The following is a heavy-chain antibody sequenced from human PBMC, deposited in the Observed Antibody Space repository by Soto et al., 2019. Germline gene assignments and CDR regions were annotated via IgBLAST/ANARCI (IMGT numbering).Heavy chain of an antibody. V-gene: IGHV4-30-4*01. CDR1: GGSISSGDYY. CDR2: IYYSGST. D-gene: IGHD5-12*01. Sequence: PSETLSLTCTVSGGSISSGDYYWSWIRQPPGKGLEWIGYIYYSGSTYYNPSLKSRVTISVDTSKNQFSLKLSSVTAADTAVYYCARAGRAYSGYYNWGQGTLVTVSS. CDR3: ARAGRAYSGYYN. J-gene: IGHJ4*02.